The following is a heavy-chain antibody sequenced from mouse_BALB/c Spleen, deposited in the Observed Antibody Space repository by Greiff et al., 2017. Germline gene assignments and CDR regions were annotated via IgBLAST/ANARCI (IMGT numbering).Heavy chain of an antibody. CDR2: ISSGGGST. Sequence: EVQLVESGGGLVKPGGSLKLSCAASGFAFSSYDMSWVRQTPEKRLEWVAYISSGGGSTYYPDTVKGRFTISRDNAKNTLYLQMSSLKSEDTAMYYCARPPYDYGAYWGQGTLVTVSA. J-gene: IGHJ3*01. D-gene: IGHD2-4*01. CDR1: GFAFSSYD. CDR3: ARPPYDYGAY. V-gene: IGHV5-12-1*01.